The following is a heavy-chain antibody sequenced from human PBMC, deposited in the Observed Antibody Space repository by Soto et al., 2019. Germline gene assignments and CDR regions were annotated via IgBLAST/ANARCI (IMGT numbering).Heavy chain of an antibody. CDR3: ALQLPKENLFDY. Sequence: QVQLVQSGAEVKKPGSSVKVSCKASGGTFSSYAISWVRQAPVQGLEWMGGTIPIFATANYAQKFQGRVTITADESTSTAYMELSSLRSEDTAVYYCALQLPKENLFDYWGQGTLVTVSS. J-gene: IGHJ4*02. CDR2: TIPIFATA. CDR1: GGTFSSYA. V-gene: IGHV1-69*01. D-gene: IGHD2-2*01.